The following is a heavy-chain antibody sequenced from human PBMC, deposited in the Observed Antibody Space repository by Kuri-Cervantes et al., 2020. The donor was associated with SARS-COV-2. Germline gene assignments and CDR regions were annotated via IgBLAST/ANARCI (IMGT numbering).Heavy chain of an antibody. J-gene: IGHJ4*02. D-gene: IGHD5-24*01. Sequence: GGSLRLSCVASGFTLSNYAMHWVRQAPGEGLEWVAGISFDGSHKFYADSVTGRLTISRDNSQNTLFLQVDSLRAEDTAIYYCASNLNSRDGYHYPFDYWGQGTVVTVSS. V-gene: IGHV3-30*04. CDR2: ISFDGSHK. CDR3: ASNLNSRDGYHYPFDY. CDR1: GFTLSNYA.